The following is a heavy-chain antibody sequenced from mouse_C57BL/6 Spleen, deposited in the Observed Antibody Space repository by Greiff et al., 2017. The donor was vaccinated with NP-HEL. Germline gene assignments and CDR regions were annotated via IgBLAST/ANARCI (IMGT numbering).Heavy chain of an antibody. CDR1: GYAFSSYW. V-gene: IGHV1-80*01. D-gene: IGHD3-2*02. Sequence: QVQLQQSGAELVKPGASVKISCKASGYAFSSYWMNGVKQRPGKGLEWIGQIYPGDGDTNYNGKFKGKATLTTDNASSAAYMQLSSLTSEDTAVYFCAKGSGCDYWSQGITLTVSS. CDR3: AKGSGCDY. CDR2: IYPGDGDT. J-gene: IGHJ2*01.